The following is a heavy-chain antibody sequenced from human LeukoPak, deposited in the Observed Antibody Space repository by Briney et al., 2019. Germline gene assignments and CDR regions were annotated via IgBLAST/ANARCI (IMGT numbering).Heavy chain of an antibody. CDR2: ISGSGSRT. D-gene: IGHD3-10*01. J-gene: IGHJ6*02. Sequence: GGSLRLSCAASGFTFSSYGMHWVRQAPGMGLECVSVISGSGSRTYYADSVKGRFTVSRENSKNTLYLQMNSLRADDTAVYYCWGPNDYGSGSLYNLDVWGQGTTVTVSS. CDR3: WGPNDYGSGSLYNLDV. V-gene: IGHV3-23*01. CDR1: GFTFSSYG.